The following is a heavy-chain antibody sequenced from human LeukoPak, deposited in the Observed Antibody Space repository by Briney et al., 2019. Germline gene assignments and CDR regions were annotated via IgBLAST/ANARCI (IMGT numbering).Heavy chain of an antibody. CDR3: ARDRGSQPFIDY. Sequence: SETLSLTCAVSGGSISSFYWSWIRQPAGKGLEWIGRIYTSGSTNYNPSLKSRVTISVDTSKNQFSLKLSSVTAADTAVYYCARDRGSQPFIDYWGQGTLVTVSS. J-gene: IGHJ4*02. CDR2: IYTSGST. D-gene: IGHD1-26*01. CDR1: GGSISSFY. V-gene: IGHV4-4*07.